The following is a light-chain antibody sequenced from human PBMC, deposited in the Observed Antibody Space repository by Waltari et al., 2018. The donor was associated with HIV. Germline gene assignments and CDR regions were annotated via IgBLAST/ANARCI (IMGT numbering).Light chain of an antibody. J-gene: IGLJ1*01. CDR2: DVT. Sequence: QSALTQPASVSGSPGQSITISCAGTRSDVGGHNSVSWYRQHPGRAPQVLIYDVTNRPSGVSNRFSGSQSGNTASLTISGLQADDEADYYCSSYTSSSTLIFGTGTKVTVL. CDR1: RSDVGGHNS. V-gene: IGLV2-14*03. CDR3: SSYTSSSTLI.